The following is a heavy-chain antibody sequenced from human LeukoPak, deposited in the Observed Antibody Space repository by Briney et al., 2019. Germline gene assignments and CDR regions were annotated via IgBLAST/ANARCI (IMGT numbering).Heavy chain of an antibody. V-gene: IGHV4-30-2*01. CDR3: ARDSLNIVGATNLDY. J-gene: IGHJ4*02. CDR1: GGSISSGGYY. D-gene: IGHD1-26*01. Sequence: PSQTLSLTCTVSGGSISSGGYYWSWIRQPPGKGLEWIGYIYHSGSTYYNPSLKSRVTISVDTSKNQFSLKLSFVTAADTAVYYCARDSLNIVGATNLDYWGQGTLVTVSS. CDR2: IYHSGST.